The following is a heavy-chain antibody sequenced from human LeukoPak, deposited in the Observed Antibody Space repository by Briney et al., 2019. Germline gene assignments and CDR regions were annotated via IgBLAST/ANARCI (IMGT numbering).Heavy chain of an antibody. Sequence: PGRSLRLSCAASGFTFSSYAMHWVRQAPGKGLEWVAVISYDGSNKYYADSVKGRFTISRDNSKNTLYLQMNSLRAEDTAVYYCAREWGNYDSSGYYAENAFDIWGQGTMVTVSS. CDR3: AREWGNYDSSGYYAENAFDI. D-gene: IGHD3-22*01. CDR1: GFTFSSYA. CDR2: ISYDGSNK. V-gene: IGHV3-30*14. J-gene: IGHJ3*02.